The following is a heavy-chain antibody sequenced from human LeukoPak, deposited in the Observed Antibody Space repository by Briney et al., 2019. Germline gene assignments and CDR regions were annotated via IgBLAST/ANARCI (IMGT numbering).Heavy chain of an antibody. V-gene: IGHV4-59*01. CDR1: GGSISSYY. J-gene: IGHJ4*02. Sequence: SETLSLTCTVSGGSISSYYWSWIRQPPGKGLEWIGYIYYSGSTNYNPSLKGRVTISVDTSKNQFSLKLRSVTAADTAVYYCARVTGYMIEDYFDYWGQGILVTVSS. D-gene: IGHD3-9*01. CDR2: IYYSGST. CDR3: ARVTGYMIEDYFDY.